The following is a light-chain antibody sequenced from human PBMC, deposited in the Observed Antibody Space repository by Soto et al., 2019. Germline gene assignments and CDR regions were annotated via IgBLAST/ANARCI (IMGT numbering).Light chain of an antibody. CDR2: GAS. CDR3: HQYNNWPFT. Sequence: EIVMTQSPATPSVSPGERATLSCRASQSVSSNLAWYPQKPGQAPRLLIYGASTRASGIPARFSGSGSGTEFALPISSLQSEDFAVYYCHQYNNWPFTFGPGTKVDIK. CDR1: QSVSSN. J-gene: IGKJ3*01. V-gene: IGKV3-15*01.